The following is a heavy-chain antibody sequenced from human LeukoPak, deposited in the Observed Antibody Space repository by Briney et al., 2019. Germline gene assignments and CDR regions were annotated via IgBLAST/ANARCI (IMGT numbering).Heavy chain of an antibody. V-gene: IGHV4-59*01. CDR3: ARGDSSWGYYFDY. CDR2: FQYGGNS. J-gene: IGHJ4*02. D-gene: IGHD6-13*01. CDR1: GSSITAFY. Sequence: PSETLSLTCNVSGSSITAFYWSWIRQSPGKGLEWIGSFQYGGNSKYNPSLKSRVTISVDTSKNQFSLKLSSVTAADTAVYYCARGDSSWGYYFDYWGQGTLVTVSS.